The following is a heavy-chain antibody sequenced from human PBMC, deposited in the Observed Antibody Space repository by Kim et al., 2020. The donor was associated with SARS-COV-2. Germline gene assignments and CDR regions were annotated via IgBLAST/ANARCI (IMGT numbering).Heavy chain of an antibody. CDR3: PRGARPGGV. Sequence: SETLSLTCTVSGGSISSYYWSWIRQPPGKGLEWIGHINDSESTKYNPSLKSRVTISVDTSKNQFSLKLSSVTAADTAVYYCPRGARPGGVWGHGTTVTVS. J-gene: IGHJ6*02. CDR2: INDSEST. D-gene: IGHD2-8*02. CDR1: GGSISSYY. V-gene: IGHV4-59*01.